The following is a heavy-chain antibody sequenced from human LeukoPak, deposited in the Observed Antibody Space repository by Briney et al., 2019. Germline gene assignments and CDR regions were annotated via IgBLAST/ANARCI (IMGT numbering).Heavy chain of an antibody. CDR3: AKDLSAMVRGVPYNWFDP. Sequence: GGSLRLSCAASGFTFSSYAMSWVRQAPGKGLEWVSAISGSGGSTYYADSVKGRFTISGDNPKNTLYLQMNSLRAEDTAVYYCAKDLSAMVRGVPYNWFDPWGQGTLVTVSS. J-gene: IGHJ5*02. V-gene: IGHV3-23*01. CDR2: ISGSGGST. D-gene: IGHD3-10*01. CDR1: GFTFSSYA.